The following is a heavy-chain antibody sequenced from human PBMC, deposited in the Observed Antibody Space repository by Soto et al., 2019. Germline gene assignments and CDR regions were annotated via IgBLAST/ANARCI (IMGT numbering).Heavy chain of an antibody. CDR3: ARDARERRSGFDY. J-gene: IGHJ4*02. CDR1: VFTFSSYS. D-gene: IGHD1-1*01. CDR2: ISSSSSYI. Sequence: PWWSLRLSCSASVFTFSSYSMNWCRQAPGKGLEWVSSISSSSSYIYYADSVKGRFTISRDNAKNSLYLQMNSLRAEDTAVYYCARDARERRSGFDYWGQGTLVTVSS. V-gene: IGHV3-21*01.